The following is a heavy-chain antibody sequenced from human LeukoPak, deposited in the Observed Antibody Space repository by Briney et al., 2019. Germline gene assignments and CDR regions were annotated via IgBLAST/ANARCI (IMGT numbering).Heavy chain of an antibody. CDR3: ARDPDGDYDFDF. CDR1: GGTFSSYA. Sequence: AASVKVSCKASGGTFSSYAISWVRQAPGQGLEWMGWISAYNGNTNYAQKIQGRVTMTTDTSTNTAYMELRSLRSDDTAVYYCARDPDGDYDFDFWGQGTLVTVSS. D-gene: IGHD4-17*01. J-gene: IGHJ4*02. CDR2: ISAYNGNT. V-gene: IGHV1-18*01.